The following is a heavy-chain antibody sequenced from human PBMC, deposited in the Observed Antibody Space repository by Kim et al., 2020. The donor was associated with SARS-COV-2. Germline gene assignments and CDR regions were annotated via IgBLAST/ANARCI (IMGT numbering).Heavy chain of an antibody. V-gene: IGHV3-33*01. J-gene: IGHJ6*02. Sequence: NKYYADSVKGRFTISRDNSQNTLYLQMNSLRAEDTAVYYCARDSYGMDVWGQGTTVTVSS. CDR2: NK. CDR3: ARDSYGMDV.